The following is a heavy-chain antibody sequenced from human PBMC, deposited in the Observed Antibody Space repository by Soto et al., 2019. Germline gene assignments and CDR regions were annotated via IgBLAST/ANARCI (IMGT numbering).Heavy chain of an antibody. CDR1: GYTSIAYP. Sequence: ASVKFPSRASGYTSIAYPLLWGGQAPGQRLEWMGWINAGNGNTKYSQKFQGRVTITRDTSASAAYMELSSLSSEYTAVYYCARAVAVPADFDYWGQGTLVTVSS. CDR3: ARAVAVPADFDY. J-gene: IGHJ4*02. D-gene: IGHD6-19*01. V-gene: IGHV1-3*01. CDR2: INAGNGNT.